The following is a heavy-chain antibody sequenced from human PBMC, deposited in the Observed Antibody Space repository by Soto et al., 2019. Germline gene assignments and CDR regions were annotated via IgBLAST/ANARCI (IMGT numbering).Heavy chain of an antibody. CDR3: ARERTMTEHPYYFDY. D-gene: IGHD3-22*01. CDR2: IYHSGST. CDR1: GGSISSGGYS. V-gene: IGHV4-30-2*01. Sequence: SETLSLTCAVSGGSISSGGYSWSWIRQPPGKGLEWIGYIYHSGSTYYNPSLKSRVTISVDRSKNQFSLKLSSVTAADTAVYYCARERTMTEHPYYFDYWGQGILVTLSS. J-gene: IGHJ4*02.